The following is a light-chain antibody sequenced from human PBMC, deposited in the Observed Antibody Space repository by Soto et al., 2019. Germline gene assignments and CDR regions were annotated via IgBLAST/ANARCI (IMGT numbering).Light chain of an antibody. CDR2: AAS. CDR3: QHYDSSPPYT. J-gene: IGKJ2*01. Sequence: EIVLTQSPATLSLSPGERATLSCRASRSFASSYLAWYQHKPGQAPRLLIYAASSRATGILDRFIGSGSVTDFTLTISRLEPDDSAVYYCQHYDSSPPYTFGQGTKLEIK. CDR1: RSFASSY. V-gene: IGKV3-20*01.